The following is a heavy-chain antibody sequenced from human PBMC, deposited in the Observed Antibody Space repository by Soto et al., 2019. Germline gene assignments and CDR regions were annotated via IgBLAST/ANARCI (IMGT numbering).Heavy chain of an antibody. J-gene: IGHJ4*02. Sequence: LVESGGDLVYPGGSLRLSCVASGFRFGDHSMNWVRQAPGKGLRWISYISSNSDTTYYADSVKGRFTVSRDNAKNALFLQMNSLRDDDTATYYCARLPKGSLVTAWGQGARVTVSS. CDR3: ARLPKGSLVTA. CDR2: ISSNSDTT. D-gene: IGHD2-21*02. CDR1: GFRFGDHS. V-gene: IGHV3-48*02.